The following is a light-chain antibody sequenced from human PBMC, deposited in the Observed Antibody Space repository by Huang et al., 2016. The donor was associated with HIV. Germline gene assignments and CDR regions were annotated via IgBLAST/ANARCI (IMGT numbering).Light chain of an antibody. Sequence: QLTQSPPSLSASVGDTVIISCRARQDIGTSLAWYQQKPVRAPKLLISAASTLQTGVPSRVSGVSAGTYFTRFITCLQPEEFATYYCQQLHSYPITFGQGTRLEI. J-gene: IGKJ5*01. CDR3: QQLHSYPIT. CDR2: AAS. CDR1: QDIGTS. V-gene: IGKV1-13*02.